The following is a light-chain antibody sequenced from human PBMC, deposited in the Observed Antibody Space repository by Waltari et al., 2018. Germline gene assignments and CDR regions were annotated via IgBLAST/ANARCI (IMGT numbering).Light chain of an antibody. CDR3: NFRDSSGNHLV. V-gene: IGLV3-19*01. CDR2: GKN. J-gene: IGLJ3*02. CDR1: SLRSYY. Sequence: SSELTQDPAVSVALGQTVRITCQGDSLRSYYASWYQQKPGQAPELVIYGKNNRPSGIPDRFSGSSSGNTGSLTITGAQAEDEADYYCNFRDSSGNHLVFGGGTKLTVL.